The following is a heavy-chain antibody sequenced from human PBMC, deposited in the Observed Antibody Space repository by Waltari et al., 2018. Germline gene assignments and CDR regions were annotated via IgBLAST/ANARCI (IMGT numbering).Heavy chain of an antibody. CDR1: GFTFSNYA. D-gene: IGHD3-10*01. Sequence: EVQLLESGGGLVQPGGSLRLSCAASGFTFSNYAMSWVRQAPGKGLEWVSVMSGSGDNTVYVDSVKGRFIISRDNSKNTLYLQMNSLRAEDTAVYYCAKHLTLVRGIGPYFDYWGQGTLVTVSS. CDR3: AKHLTLVRGIGPYFDY. J-gene: IGHJ4*02. CDR2: MSGSGDNT. V-gene: IGHV3-23*01.